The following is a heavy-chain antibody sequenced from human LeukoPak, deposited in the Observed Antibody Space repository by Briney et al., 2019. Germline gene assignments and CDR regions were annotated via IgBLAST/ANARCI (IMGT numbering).Heavy chain of an antibody. CDR1: GGSFSAYY. CDR3: ARGGGSSSSERGYYFDY. Sequence: SETLSLTCAVYGGSFSAYYWSWIRQPPGKGLEWIGEINHSGSTNYNPSLKSRVTISVDTSKNQFSLKLSSVTAADTAVYYCARGGGSSSSERGYYFDYWGQGTLVTVSS. D-gene: IGHD6-6*01. V-gene: IGHV4-34*01. CDR2: INHSGST. J-gene: IGHJ4*02.